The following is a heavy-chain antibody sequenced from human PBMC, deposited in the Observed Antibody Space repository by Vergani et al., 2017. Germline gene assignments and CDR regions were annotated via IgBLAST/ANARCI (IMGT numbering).Heavy chain of an antibody. D-gene: IGHD5-12*01. CDR3: ALRRYGGRPLDL. J-gene: IGHJ5*02. V-gene: IGHV4-34*01. CDR2: INHSGST. Sequence: QVQLQQWGAGLLKPSETLSLTCAVYGVSFSGYYWSWSRQPPGKGLEWIGEINHSGSTNYNPSLKRRVTISVDTSKNQFSLKLSSVTAADTAVYYCALRRYGGRPLDLWGQGTLVTVSS. CDR1: GVSFSGYY.